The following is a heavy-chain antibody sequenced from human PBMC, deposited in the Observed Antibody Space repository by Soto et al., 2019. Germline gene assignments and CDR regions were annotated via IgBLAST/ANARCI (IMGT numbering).Heavy chain of an antibody. D-gene: IGHD2-15*01. CDR1: SGTISSSNW. J-gene: IGHJ5*02. V-gene: IGHV4-4*02. CDR2: INQSGSP. Sequence: QVQLQESGPGLVKPSGTLSLTCAVSSGTISSSNWWTWVRQPPGKGLEWIGEINQSGSPNYNPSLRSRVTISVDKSKSQFFLKLSSVTAADTAIYYYAGLGMVAAHREFDPWGQGTLVTVSS. CDR3: AGLGMVAAHREFDP.